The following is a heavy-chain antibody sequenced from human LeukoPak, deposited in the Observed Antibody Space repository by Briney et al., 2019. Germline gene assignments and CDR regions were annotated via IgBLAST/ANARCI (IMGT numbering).Heavy chain of an antibody. V-gene: IGHV1-46*01. J-gene: IGHJ6*02. CDR2: INPSGGST. CDR3: ASPLSISSSYYYYDMDV. CDR1: GYTFTNYY. D-gene: IGHD6-6*01. Sequence: ASVKVSCKASGYTFTNYYTHWVRQAPGQGPEWMGIINPSGGSTTYAQKFQGRVTMTRDTSTSTVYMELSSLRSEDTAVYYCASPLSISSSYYYYDMDVWGQGTTVTVSS.